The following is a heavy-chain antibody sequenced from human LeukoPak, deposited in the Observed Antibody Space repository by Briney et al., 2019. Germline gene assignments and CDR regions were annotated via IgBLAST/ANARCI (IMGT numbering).Heavy chain of an antibody. CDR3: ARGADYGDANWFDP. V-gene: IGHV1-2*02. Sequence: ASVKVSCKASGDTFSSYAISWVRQAPGQGLEWMGWINPNSGGTNYAQKFQGRVTMTRDTSISTAYMELSRLRSDDTAVYYCARGADYGDANWFDPWGQGTLVTVSS. D-gene: IGHD4-17*01. CDR1: GDTFSSYA. J-gene: IGHJ5*02. CDR2: INPNSGGT.